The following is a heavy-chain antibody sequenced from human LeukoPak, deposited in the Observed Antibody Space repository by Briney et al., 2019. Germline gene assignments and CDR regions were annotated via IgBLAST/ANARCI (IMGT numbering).Heavy chain of an antibody. CDR1: GFTFSSYA. V-gene: IGHV3-23*01. CDR3: AELGITMIGGV. J-gene: IGHJ6*04. D-gene: IGHD3-10*02. Sequence: QSGGSLRLSCAASGFTFSSYAMHWVRQAPGKGLEWVSTISGSDGDTYYADSVKGRFTISRDNSKNTLYLQMNSLRAEDTAVYYCAELGITMIGGVWGKGTTVTISS. CDR2: ISGSDGDT.